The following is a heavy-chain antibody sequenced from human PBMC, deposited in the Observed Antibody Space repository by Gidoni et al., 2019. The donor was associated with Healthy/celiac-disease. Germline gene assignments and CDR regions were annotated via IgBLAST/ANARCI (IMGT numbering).Heavy chain of an antibody. CDR3: ARERSGDYYYGMDV. J-gene: IGHJ6*02. CDR1: GSSVPSNRAA. Sequence: QVQLQQSGPGLVKPPQTLPLTCTISGSSVPSNRAAWNWIRQSPSRGLEWLGRTYYRSKWYNDYAVSVKSRITINPDTSKNQFSLQLNSVTPEDTAVYYCARERSGDYYYGMDVWGQGTTVTVSS. V-gene: IGHV6-1*01. D-gene: IGHD3-10*01. CDR2: TYYRSKWYN.